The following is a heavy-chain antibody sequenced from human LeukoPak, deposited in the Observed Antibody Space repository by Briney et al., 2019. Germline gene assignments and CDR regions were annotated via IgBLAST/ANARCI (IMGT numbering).Heavy chain of an antibody. CDR3: ATDQRYAFDY. D-gene: IGHD3-9*01. V-gene: IGHV3-21*05. J-gene: IGHJ4*02. CDR2: IRTSSEGANLA. CDR1: GFSFRDYP. Sequence: PEGSLRLSCATSGFSFRDYPMNWVRQAPGKGLEWVSNIRTSSEGANLAFYADSVKGRVTFSRDGAKNTLYLHMHSLRDDDTAVYYCATDQRYAFDYWGQGILVTVSS.